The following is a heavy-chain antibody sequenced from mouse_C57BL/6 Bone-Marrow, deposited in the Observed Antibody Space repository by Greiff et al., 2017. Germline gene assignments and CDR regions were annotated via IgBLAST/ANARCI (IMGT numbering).Heavy chain of an antibody. J-gene: IGHJ3*01. CDR1: GFTFSSYA. CDR3: ARRSDDYDGFAY. D-gene: IGHD2-4*01. CDR2: ISDGGSYT. V-gene: IGHV5-4*03. Sequence: EVMLVESGGGLVKPGGSLKLSCAASGFTFSSYAMSWVRQTPEKRLEWVATISDGGSYTYYPDNVKGRFTISRDNAKNILYLQMSHLKSEDTAMYYCARRSDDYDGFAYWGQGTLVTVSA.